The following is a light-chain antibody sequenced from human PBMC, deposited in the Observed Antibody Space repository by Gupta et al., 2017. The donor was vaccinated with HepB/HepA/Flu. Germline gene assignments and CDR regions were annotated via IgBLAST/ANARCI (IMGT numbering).Light chain of an antibody. V-gene: IGKV3-20*01. Sequence: EIVLTQSPGTLSLSPGERATLSCRASQSVSSSLAWYQQMPGQAPRLIIYAASSRDTGITDRFSGSGYGTDFTLTSSRREHEDFAVYYWQQDCSSITFGGGTKVEIK. CDR3: QQDCSSIT. J-gene: IGKJ4*01. CDR1: QSVSSS. CDR2: AAS.